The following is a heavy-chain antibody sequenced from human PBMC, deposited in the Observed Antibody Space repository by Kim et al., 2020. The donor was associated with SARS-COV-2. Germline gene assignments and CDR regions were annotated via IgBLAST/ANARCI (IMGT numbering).Heavy chain of an antibody. D-gene: IGHD3-22*01. CDR3: ARVGDYDIRGYYGFFRP. V-gene: IGHV3-74*01. Sequence: VNGRFTLSRDNAKNTLYLQMNSLRTEDTAVYYCARVGDYDIRGYYGFFRPWGQGARVTVSS. J-gene: IGHJ5*02.